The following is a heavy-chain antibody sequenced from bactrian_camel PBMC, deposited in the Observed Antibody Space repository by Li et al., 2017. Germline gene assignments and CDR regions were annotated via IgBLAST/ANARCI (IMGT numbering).Heavy chain of an antibody. J-gene: IGHJ4*01. Sequence: HVQLVESGGGSVQVGGSLRLSCVASVDTIGRYCMGWFRQIPDKEREGIAGIESDGSASVADSVKGRFTTSQDKHKNTLYLQMNSLNPEDTAMYYCAAGPLDACGGWWEGGYEYRGLWTQVTVS. D-gene: IGHD7*01. CDR2: IESDGSA. CDR3: AAGPLDACGGWWEGGYEY. V-gene: IGHV3S55*01. CDR1: VDTIGRYC.